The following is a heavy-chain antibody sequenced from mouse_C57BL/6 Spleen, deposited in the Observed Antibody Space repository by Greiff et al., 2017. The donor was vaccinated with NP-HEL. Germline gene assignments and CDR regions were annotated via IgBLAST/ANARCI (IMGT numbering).Heavy chain of an antibody. CDR2: INPGSGGT. J-gene: IGHJ4*01. D-gene: IGHD3-2*02. V-gene: IGHV1-54*01. CDR3: ARDQLRLPYAMDY. CDR1: GYAFTNYL. Sequence: QVHVKQSGAELVRPGTSVKVSCKASGYAFTNYLIEWVKQRPGQGLEWIGVINPGSGGTNYNEKFKGKATLTADKSSSTAYMQLSSLTSEDSAVYFCARDQLRLPYAMDYWGQGTSVTVSS.